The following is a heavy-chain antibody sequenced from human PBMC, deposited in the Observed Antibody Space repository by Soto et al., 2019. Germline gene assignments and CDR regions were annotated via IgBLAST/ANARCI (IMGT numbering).Heavy chain of an antibody. Sequence: SETLSLTCTVSGGSISSYYWSWIRQPPGKGLEWIGYIYYSGSTNYNPSLKSRVTISVDTSKNQFSLKLSSVTAADTAVYYCARASSRGSGSYWPDGLQGADYFDYWGQGTLVTVSS. CDR1: GGSISSYY. D-gene: IGHD3-10*01. J-gene: IGHJ4*02. CDR2: IYYSGST. CDR3: ARASSRGSGSYWPDGLQGADYFDY. V-gene: IGHV4-59*01.